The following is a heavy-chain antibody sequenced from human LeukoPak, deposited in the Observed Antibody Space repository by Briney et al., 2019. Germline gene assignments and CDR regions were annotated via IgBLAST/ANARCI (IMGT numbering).Heavy chain of an antibody. J-gene: IGHJ5*02. V-gene: IGHV1-8*01. D-gene: IGHD6-19*01. CDR2: MDPNSGNT. Sequence: GASVKVSCKASGYTFTSYDINWVRQATGQGLEWMGWMDPNSGNTGYAQKFQGRVTMTRNTSISTAYMELSSLRSEDTAVYYCARGRGYSSGWDSNWFDPWGQGTLVTVSS. CDR3: ARGRGYSSGWDSNWFDP. CDR1: GYTFTSYD.